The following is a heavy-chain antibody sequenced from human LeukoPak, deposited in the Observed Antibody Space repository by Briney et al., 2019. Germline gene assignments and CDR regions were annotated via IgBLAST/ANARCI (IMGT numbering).Heavy chain of an antibody. D-gene: IGHD2-21*01. CDR1: GGSFSGYY. CDR3: ASTSYCGGDCFLNY. Sequence: SETLSLTCAVYGGSFSGYYWSWIRQPAGKGLEWIGRIHTSGGTNYNLSLKSRVTISIDTSKNQFSLKLNSVTAADTAVYYCASTSYCGGDCFLNYWGQGTLVTVSS. J-gene: IGHJ4*02. CDR2: IHTSGGT. V-gene: IGHV4-59*10.